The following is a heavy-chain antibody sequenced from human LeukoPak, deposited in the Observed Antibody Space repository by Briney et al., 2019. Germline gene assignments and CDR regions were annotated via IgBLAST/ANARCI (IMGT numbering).Heavy chain of an antibody. CDR3: ARGRDGYNWDDAFDI. D-gene: IGHD5-24*01. CDR1: RGSINTGSYY. Sequence: SQTLSLTCTVSRGSINTGSYYWSWIRQPAGKGLEWIGRISTSGSTNYNPSLKSRVTISVDKSKNQFSLNLSSVTAADTAVYYCARGRDGYNWDDAFDIWGQGTMVTVFS. V-gene: IGHV4-61*02. J-gene: IGHJ3*02. CDR2: ISTSGST.